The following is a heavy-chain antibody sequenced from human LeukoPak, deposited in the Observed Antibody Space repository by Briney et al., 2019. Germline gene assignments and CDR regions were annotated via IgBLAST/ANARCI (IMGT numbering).Heavy chain of an antibody. V-gene: IGHV3-23*01. Sequence: PGGSLRLSCAASGFTFSKYGMNWVRQAPGKGLEWVSGIGVGGTTYYADSVKGRFTISRDTPKNALYLQMNSLRAEDTAVYYCAKAQGYYDCWGQGTLVTVSS. D-gene: IGHD3-22*01. CDR2: IGVGGTT. J-gene: IGHJ4*02. CDR3: AKAQGYYDC. CDR1: GFTFSKYG.